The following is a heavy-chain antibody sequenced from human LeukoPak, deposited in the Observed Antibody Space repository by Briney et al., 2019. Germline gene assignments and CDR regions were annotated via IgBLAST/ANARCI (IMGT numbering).Heavy chain of an antibody. Sequence: GGSLRLSCAASGFTFSSYAMHWVRQAPGKGLEWVAVISYDGSNTYYADSVKGRFTVSRDNSNNTLSLQVNTLRPEDTAIYYCVRDYYHESGGYYSFDYWGQGTLVTVSS. CDR3: VRDYYHESGGYYSFDY. V-gene: IGHV3-30*04. J-gene: IGHJ4*02. D-gene: IGHD3-22*01. CDR2: ISYDGSNT. CDR1: GFTFSSYA.